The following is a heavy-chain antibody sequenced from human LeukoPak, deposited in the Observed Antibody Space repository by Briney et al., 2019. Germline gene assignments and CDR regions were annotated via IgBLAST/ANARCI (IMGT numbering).Heavy chain of an antibody. J-gene: IGHJ4*02. D-gene: IGHD1-1*01. V-gene: IGHV3-21*01. Sequence: GGSLRLCCAASGFTFSSYSMNWARQAPGKRLEWVSSISSSSSYIYYADSVKGRFTISRDNAKNSLYLQMNSLRAEDTAVYYCAREIWNDVDYWGQGTLVTVSS. CDR1: GFTFSSYS. CDR2: ISSSSSYI. CDR3: AREIWNDVDY.